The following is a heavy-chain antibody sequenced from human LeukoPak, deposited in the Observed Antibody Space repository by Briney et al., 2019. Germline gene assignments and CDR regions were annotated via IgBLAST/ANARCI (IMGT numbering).Heavy chain of an antibody. D-gene: IGHD3-3*01. CDR3: AGSITIFGVVIMNY. CDR2: IYYSRST. J-gene: IGHJ4*02. V-gene: IGHV4-59*01. Sequence: PSETLSLTCTVSGGSISSYYWSWIRQPPGKGLEWIGYIYYSRSTNYNPSLKSRVTISVDTSKNQFSLKLSSVTAADTAVYYCAGSITIFGVVIMNYWGQGTLVTVSS. CDR1: GGSISSYY.